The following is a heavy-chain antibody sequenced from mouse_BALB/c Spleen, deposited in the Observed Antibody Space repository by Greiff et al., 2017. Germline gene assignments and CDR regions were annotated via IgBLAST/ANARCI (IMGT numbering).Heavy chain of an antibody. CDR3: ATYGDYAMDY. D-gene: IGHD1-1*01. CDR1: GFNIKDYY. Sequence: DVQLQQSGAELVRPGALVKLSCKASGFNIKDYYMHWVKQRPEQGLEWIGWIDPENGNTIYDPKFQGKASITADTSSNTAYLQLSSLTSEDTAVYYCATYGDYAMDYWGQGTSVTVSS. J-gene: IGHJ4*01. V-gene: IGHV14-1*02. CDR2: IDPENGNT.